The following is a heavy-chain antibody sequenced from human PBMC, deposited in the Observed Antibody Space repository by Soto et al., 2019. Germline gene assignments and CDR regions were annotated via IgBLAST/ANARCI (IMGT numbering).Heavy chain of an antibody. CDR2: ISPKSGSI. D-gene: IGHD3-22*01. J-gene: IGHJ6*02. V-gene: IGHV1-18*01. Sequence: GASVKVSCKTSGYTFTRNGISWVRQAPGQGLEWMGWISPKSGSIKYAQKFQGRVIMTTDTSTSTAYMELRSLRSDDTAVYYCVKDRDSNSWPSRDVWGPGTTVTVS. CDR3: VKDRDSNSWPSRDV. CDR1: GYTFTRNG.